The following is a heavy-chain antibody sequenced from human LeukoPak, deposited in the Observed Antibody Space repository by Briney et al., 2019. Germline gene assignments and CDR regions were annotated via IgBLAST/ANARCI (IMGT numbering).Heavy chain of an antibody. V-gene: IGHV1-24*01. CDR2: FDPEDGET. D-gene: IGHD3-10*01. J-gene: IGHJ4*02. CDR1: GYTFTGYY. Sequence: ASVKVSCKASGYTFTGYYMHWVRQAPGKGLEWMGGFDPEDGETIYAQKFQGRVTMTEDTSTDTAYMALSSLRSEDTAVYYCALTMVRGVLIDYWGQGTLVTVSS. CDR3: ALTMVRGVLIDY.